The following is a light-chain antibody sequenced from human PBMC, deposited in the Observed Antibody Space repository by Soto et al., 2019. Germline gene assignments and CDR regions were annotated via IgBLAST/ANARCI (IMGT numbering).Light chain of an antibody. V-gene: IGKV4-1*01. Sequence: DIVMTQSPDSLAVSLGERATINCKSSQTVSDSSNNKDYLTWYQQKPGQPPKLLIYWASTREFGVPDRFSGSGSGTDFTLTISSLQAEDVALYYCQQYYSTPRTFGHGTKVEIK. J-gene: IGKJ1*01. CDR2: WAS. CDR3: QQYYSTPRT. CDR1: QTVSDSSNNKDY.